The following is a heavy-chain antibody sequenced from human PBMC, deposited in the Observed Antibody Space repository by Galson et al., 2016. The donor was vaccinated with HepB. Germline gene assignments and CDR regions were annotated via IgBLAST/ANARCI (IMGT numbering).Heavy chain of an antibody. V-gene: IGHV3-21*01. J-gene: IGHJ6*03. Sequence: SLRLSCAASGFSFSDYSMNWVRQAPGKGLEWVSSTSYSSGSDIYYADSVKGRFTISRDNARNLLHLQMNSLRVDDSAIYYCARVSGSGSTRFRCYFYMDMWGKGTTVTVSS. CDR1: GFSFSDYS. CDR3: ARVSGSGSTRFRCYFYMDM. CDR2: TSYSSGSDI. D-gene: IGHD1-7*01.